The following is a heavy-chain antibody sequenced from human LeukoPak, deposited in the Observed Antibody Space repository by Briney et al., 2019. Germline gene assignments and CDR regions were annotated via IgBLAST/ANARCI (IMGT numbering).Heavy chain of an antibody. D-gene: IGHD6-19*01. J-gene: IGHJ4*02. CDR3: ARGAVAGTAEMSYFDY. CDR1: GGSISSSNW. V-gene: IGHV4-4*02. CDR2: IYHSGST. Sequence: PSETLSLTCAVSGGSISSSNWWSWVRQPPGKGLAWFGEIYHSGSTNYNPSLKSRVTISVDKSKNQFSLKLSSVTAADTAVYYCARGAVAGTAEMSYFDYWGQGTLVTVSS.